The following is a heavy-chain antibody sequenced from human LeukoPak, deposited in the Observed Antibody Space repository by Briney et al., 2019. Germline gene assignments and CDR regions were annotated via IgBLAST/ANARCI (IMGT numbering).Heavy chain of an antibody. V-gene: IGHV1-69*04. J-gene: IGHJ4*02. CDR2: IIPILGIA. D-gene: IGHD6-19*01. Sequence: RASVKVSCKASGGTFSSYAISWVRQAPGQGLEWMGRIIPILGIANYAQKFQGGVTITADKSTSTAYMELSSLRSEDTAVYYCARDAATGYSSGWRIDYWGQGTLVTVSS. CDR1: GGTFSSYA. CDR3: ARDAATGYSSGWRIDY.